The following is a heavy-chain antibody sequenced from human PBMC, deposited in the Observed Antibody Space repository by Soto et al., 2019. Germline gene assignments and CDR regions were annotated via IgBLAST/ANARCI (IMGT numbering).Heavy chain of an antibody. CDR1: GFTFSSYA. CDR3: ARGWTFDL. D-gene: IGHD1-1*01. CDR2: INGGGDST. V-gene: IGHV3-23*01. J-gene: IGHJ4*02. Sequence: EVQLLESGGGLVQPGGSLRLSWAAPGFTFSSYAMSGFARAPGKGLEGVSGINGGGDSTYFADSVRGRFTISRDNSKNTLFLQMNSLRAEDTAVYYCARGWTFDLWGQGTLVTVSS.